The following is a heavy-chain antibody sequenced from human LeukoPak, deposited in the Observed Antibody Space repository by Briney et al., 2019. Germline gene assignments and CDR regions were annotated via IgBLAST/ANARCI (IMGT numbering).Heavy chain of an antibody. D-gene: IGHD2-21*02. CDR2: IYTSGST. Sequence: SQTLSLTCTVSGGSISSGSYYWSWIRQPAGTGLEWIGRIYTSGSTNYNPSLKSRVTISVDTSKNQFSLKLSSVTAADTAVYYCAREQVTTLPYYYYYMDVWGKGTTVTVSS. J-gene: IGHJ6*03. CDR1: GGSISSGSYY. V-gene: IGHV4-61*02. CDR3: AREQVTTLPYYYYYMDV.